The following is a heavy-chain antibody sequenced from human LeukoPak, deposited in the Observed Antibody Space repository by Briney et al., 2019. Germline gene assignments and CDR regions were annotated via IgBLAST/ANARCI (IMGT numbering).Heavy chain of an antibody. Sequence: SETLSLTCTVSGGSISSGCYYWSWIRQPAGKGLEWIGRIYISGSTNYNPSLKSRVTMSVDTSKNQFSLKLSSVTAADTAVYYCARGKYQLPFSYYMDVWGKGTTVTVSS. D-gene: IGHD2-2*01. V-gene: IGHV4-61*02. J-gene: IGHJ6*03. CDR2: IYISGST. CDR1: GGSISSGCYY. CDR3: ARGKYQLPFSYYMDV.